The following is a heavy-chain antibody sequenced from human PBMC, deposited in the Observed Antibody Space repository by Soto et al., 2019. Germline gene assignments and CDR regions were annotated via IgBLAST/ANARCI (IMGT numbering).Heavy chain of an antibody. CDR3: ARAMVRGVIITFWFDP. D-gene: IGHD3-10*01. V-gene: IGHV1-3*01. Sequence: ASVKVSCKASGYTFTSYAMHWVRQAPGQRLEWMGWINAGNGNTKYSQKFQGRVTITRDTSASTAYMELSSLRSEDTAVYYCARAMVRGVIITFWFDPWGQGTLVTVSS. CDR1: GYTFTSYA. CDR2: INAGNGNT. J-gene: IGHJ5*02.